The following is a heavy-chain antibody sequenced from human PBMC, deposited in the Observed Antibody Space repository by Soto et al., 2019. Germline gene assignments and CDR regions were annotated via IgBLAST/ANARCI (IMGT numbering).Heavy chain of an antibody. CDR3: ARHVNRYSSGWYYFDY. Sequence: SETLSLTCTVSGGSISSSSYYWGWIRQPPGKGLEWIGSIYYSGSTYYNPSLKSRVTISVDTSKNQFSLKLSSVTAADTAVYYCARHVNRYSSGWYYFDYWGPGTLVTVSS. D-gene: IGHD6-19*01. CDR2: IYYSGST. V-gene: IGHV4-39*01. CDR1: GGSISSSSYY. J-gene: IGHJ4*02.